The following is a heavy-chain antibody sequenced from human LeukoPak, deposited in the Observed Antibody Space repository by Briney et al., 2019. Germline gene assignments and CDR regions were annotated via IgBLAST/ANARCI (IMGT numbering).Heavy chain of an antibody. Sequence: SETLSLTCTVSGGSISSSSYYWGWIRQPPGKGLEWLGSIYYSGSTYYNPSLKSRVTISVDTSKNQFSLKLSSVTAADTAVYYCARTYNWNYPRMFDYWGQGTLVTVSS. CDR3: ARTYNWNYPRMFDY. CDR1: GGSISSSSYY. J-gene: IGHJ4*02. V-gene: IGHV4-39*01. D-gene: IGHD1-7*01. CDR2: IYYSGST.